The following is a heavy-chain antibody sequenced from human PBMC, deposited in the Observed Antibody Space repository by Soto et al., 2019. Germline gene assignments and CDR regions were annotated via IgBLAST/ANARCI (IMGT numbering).Heavy chain of an antibody. J-gene: IGHJ4*02. CDR2: ISSTGGTA. CDR1: GFTFSSYA. D-gene: IGHD6-13*01. Sequence: VQLLDSGGGLVQPGGSLRLSCAASGFTFSSYAMGWVRQAPGKGLEWVSGISSTGGTADYADSVKGRFTISRDNSRNQMNLQMRSLRADDTAIYYCVKDRWNVAAAEVFDSWGQGNLVTVSS. V-gene: IGHV3-23*01. CDR3: VKDRWNVAAAEVFDS.